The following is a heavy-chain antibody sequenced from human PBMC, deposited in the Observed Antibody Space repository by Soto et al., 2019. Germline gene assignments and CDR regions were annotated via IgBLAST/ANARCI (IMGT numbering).Heavy chain of an antibody. CDR1: GFIFSSHA. V-gene: IGHV3-23*01. CDR2: VSGSGASV. D-gene: IGHD3-3*01. J-gene: IGHJ5*02. CDR3: AKDLPLWSGYSFSENH. Sequence: EVQLLESGGGFVKPGGSLRLSCEGSGFIFSSHAMSWVRQAPGKGLEWVSSVSGSGASVHLPDFLKGRFSSSRDNSKNTVYLELNNLRVDETAVYYCAKDLPLWSGYSFSENHWGQGTLVTVSS.